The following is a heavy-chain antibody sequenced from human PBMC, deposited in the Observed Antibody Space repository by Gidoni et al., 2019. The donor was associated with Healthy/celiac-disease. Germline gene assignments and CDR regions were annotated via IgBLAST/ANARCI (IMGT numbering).Heavy chain of an antibody. J-gene: IGHJ4*02. Sequence: EVQLVQSGAEVKKPGESLKISCKGSGYSFTSYWIGWVRQMPGKGLEWMGIIYPGDSDTRYSPSFQGQVTISADKSISTAYLQWSSLKASDTAMYYCARQYDILTGYPYPQYYFDYWGQGTLVTVSS. V-gene: IGHV5-51*01. CDR1: GYSFTSYW. CDR3: ARQYDILTGYPYPQYYFDY. CDR2: IYPGDSDT. D-gene: IGHD3-9*01.